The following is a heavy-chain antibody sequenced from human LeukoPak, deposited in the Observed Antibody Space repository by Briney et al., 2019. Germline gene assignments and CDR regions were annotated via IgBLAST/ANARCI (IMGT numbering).Heavy chain of an antibody. D-gene: IGHD5-12*01. CDR2: IIPIFGTA. J-gene: IGHJ3*02. CDR1: GGTFSSYA. CDR3: ARGRGYDPNDAFDI. Sequence: SVKVSCKASGGTFSSYAISWVRQAPGQGLEWMGGIIPIFGTANYAQKFQGRVTITADESTSTAYMELSSLRSEDTAVYYCARGRGYDPNDAFDIWGQGTMVTVSS. V-gene: IGHV1-69*13.